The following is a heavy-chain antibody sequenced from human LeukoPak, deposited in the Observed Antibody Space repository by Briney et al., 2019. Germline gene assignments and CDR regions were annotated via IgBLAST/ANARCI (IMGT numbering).Heavy chain of an antibody. CDR1: GYSFTSYW. CDR3: ARLGGGVVVPAAMPVRDYYGMDV. CDR2: IYPGDSDT. J-gene: IGHJ6*02. Sequence: GESLKISCKGSGYSFTSYWIGWVRQMPGKGLEWMGIIYPGDSDTRYIPSFQGQVTISADKSISTACLQWSSLKASDTAMYYCARLGGGVVVPAAMPVRDYYGMDVWGQGTTVTVSS. D-gene: IGHD2-2*01. V-gene: IGHV5-51*01.